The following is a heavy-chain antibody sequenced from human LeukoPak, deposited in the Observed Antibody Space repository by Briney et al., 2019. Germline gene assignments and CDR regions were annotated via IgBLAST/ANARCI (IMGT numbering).Heavy chain of an antibody. CDR3: AKGSCSSTSCYVDY. J-gene: IGHJ4*02. CDR1: GFTFGSYA. D-gene: IGHD2-2*01. V-gene: IGHV3-23*01. Sequence: GGSLRLSCAGFGFTFGSYAMTWVRQAPGKGLEWVSGIGSGGTTFYSDSVKGRFTISSDNPKNTLYLQVNSLRAEDTAVYYCAKGSCSSTSCYVDYWGQGTLVSVSS. CDR2: IGSGGTT.